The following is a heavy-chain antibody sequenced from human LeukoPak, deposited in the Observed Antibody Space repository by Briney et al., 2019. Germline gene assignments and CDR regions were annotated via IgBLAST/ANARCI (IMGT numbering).Heavy chain of an antibody. CDR1: GYTFTGYY. CDR2: INPNSGGT. D-gene: IGHD1-1*01. CDR3: ARENWNGTNWFDP. J-gene: IGHJ5*02. Sequence: ASVKVSCKASGYTFTGYYMHWVRQAPGQGLEWMGWINPNSGGTNYAQKFQGRVTMTRDTSISTAYMELSRLRSDDTAVYYCARENWNGTNWFDPWGQGTLVTVSS. V-gene: IGHV1-2*02.